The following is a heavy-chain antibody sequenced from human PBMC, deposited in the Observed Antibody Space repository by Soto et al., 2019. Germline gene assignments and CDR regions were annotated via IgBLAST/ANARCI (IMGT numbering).Heavy chain of an antibody. CDR3: ATEDRGVYLDY. V-gene: IGHV4-61*08. D-gene: IGHD3-10*01. J-gene: IGHJ4*02. CDR1: GGSISSGGYY. CDR2: IYYSGST. Sequence: SETLSLTCTVSGGSISSGGYYWTWIRQPPGKGLEWIGYIYYSGSTYYNPSLKSRVTISVDTSKNQFSLKLSSVTAADTALYYCATEDRGVYLDYWGQGTLVTVSS.